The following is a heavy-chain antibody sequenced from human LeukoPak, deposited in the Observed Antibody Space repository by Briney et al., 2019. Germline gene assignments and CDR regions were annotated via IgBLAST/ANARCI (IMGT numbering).Heavy chain of an antibody. J-gene: IGHJ4*02. V-gene: IGHV3-66*04. D-gene: IGHD3-16*01. Sequence: GGSLRLSCAASGFTVGSNYMTWVGQPPGKGLEWVSVIYSGGDTYYADSVKGRFTISIDYSKNTVFLQMNSLRAEDTAVYYCARPEVDGADYWGQGTLVTVSS. CDR3: ARPEVDGADY. CDR1: GFTVGSNY. CDR2: IYSGGDT.